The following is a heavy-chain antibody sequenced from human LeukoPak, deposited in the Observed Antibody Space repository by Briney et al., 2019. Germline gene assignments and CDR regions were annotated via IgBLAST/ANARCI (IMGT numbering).Heavy chain of an antibody. CDR3: AKRSAYCGGDCYSDY. CDR1: GFTFSNAW. D-gene: IGHD2-21*02. CDR2: ISGSGGST. V-gene: IGHV3-23*01. Sequence: GGSLRLSCAASGFTFSNAWMSWVRQAPGKGLEWVSAISGSGGSTYYADSVKGRFTISRDNSKNTLYLQMNSLRAEDTAVYYCAKRSAYCGGDCYSDYWGQGTLVTVSS. J-gene: IGHJ4*02.